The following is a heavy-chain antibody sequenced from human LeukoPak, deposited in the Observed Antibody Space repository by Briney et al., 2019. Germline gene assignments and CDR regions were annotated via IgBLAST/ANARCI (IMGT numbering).Heavy chain of an antibody. J-gene: IGHJ4*02. Sequence: GGSLRLSCAASGFTFSSYGMHWVRQAPGKGLEWVAFIRYDGSNKYYADSVKGRFTISRDNSKNTLYLQMNSLRAEDTAVYYYAKDLSSVVVVPAAIESPLGYWGQGTLVTVSS. CDR1: GFTFSSYG. CDR3: AKDLSSVVVVPAAIESPLGY. CDR2: IRYDGSNK. D-gene: IGHD2-2*01. V-gene: IGHV3-30*02.